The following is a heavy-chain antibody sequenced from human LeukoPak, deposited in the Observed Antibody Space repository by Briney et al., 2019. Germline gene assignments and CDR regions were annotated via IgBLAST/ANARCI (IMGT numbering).Heavy chain of an antibody. CDR3: ARGFDPQLLWS. V-gene: IGHV1-2*02. Sequence: ASVKVSCNASGYTFTGYYVHWVRQAPGQWLEWMGWINPSSGGTNYAQKFQGRVTMTRDTSISTAYMELSRLRSDDTAVYYCARGFDPQLLWSWGQGTLVTVSS. D-gene: IGHD2-2*01. J-gene: IGHJ4*02. CDR1: GYTFTGYY. CDR2: INPSSGGT.